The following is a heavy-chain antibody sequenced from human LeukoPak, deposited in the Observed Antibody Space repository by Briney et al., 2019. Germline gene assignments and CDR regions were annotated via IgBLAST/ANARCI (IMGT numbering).Heavy chain of an antibody. D-gene: IGHD5-18*01. CDR3: ARDTASLWDPMDV. J-gene: IGHJ6*03. V-gene: IGHV3-48*03. Sequence: GGSLRLSCAASGFAFSSYEMNWVRQAPGKGLEWVSYISSSDSIIYYADSVKGRFTISRDNAKNSLYLQMNSLRAEDTAIYYCARDTASLWDPMDVWGKGTTVTISS. CDR1: GFAFSSYE. CDR2: ISSSDSII.